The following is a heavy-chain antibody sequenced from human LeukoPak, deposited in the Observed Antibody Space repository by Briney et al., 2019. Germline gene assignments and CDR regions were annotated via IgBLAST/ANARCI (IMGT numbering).Heavy chain of an antibody. J-gene: IGHJ4*02. CDR3: ARVLDFWSGYGDY. CDR1: GGTFSSYA. CDR2: IIPIFGTA. V-gene: IGHV1-69*05. D-gene: IGHD3-3*01. Sequence: GASVKVSCKASGGTFSSYAISWVRQAPGQGLEWMGRIIPIFGTANYAQKFQGRVTITTDESTSTAYMELSSLRSEDTAVYYCARVLDFWSGYGDYWGQGTLVTVSS.